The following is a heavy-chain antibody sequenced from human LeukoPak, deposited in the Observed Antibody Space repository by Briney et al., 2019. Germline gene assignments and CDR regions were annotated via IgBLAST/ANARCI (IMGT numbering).Heavy chain of an antibody. CDR1: GFTFYKNG. Sequence: GGSLRLSCAASGFTFYKNGMSWVRQAPGKGLEWVASSSAGSTYYADSVEGRFTISRDNFKDTLYLEMNSLRAEDTAIYYCAKTRSSSSHYFYFMDVWAKGVTVTVSS. CDR3: AKTRSSSSHYFYFMDV. V-gene: IGHV3-23*01. D-gene: IGHD6-6*01. J-gene: IGHJ6*03. CDR2: SSAGST.